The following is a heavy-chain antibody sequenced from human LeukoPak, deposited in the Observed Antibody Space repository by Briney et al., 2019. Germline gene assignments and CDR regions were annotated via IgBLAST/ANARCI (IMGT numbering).Heavy chain of an antibody. J-gene: IGHJ3*02. Sequence: PGGSLRLSCAASGFTFSSYGMHWVRQAPGKGLEWVAVIWYDGSNKYYADSVKGRFTISRDNSKNTLYLQMNSLRAEDTAVYYCARVGYSSNDAFDIWGQGTMVTVSS. V-gene: IGHV3-33*01. CDR2: IWYDGSNK. CDR3: ARVGYSSNDAFDI. CDR1: GFTFSSYG. D-gene: IGHD6-13*01.